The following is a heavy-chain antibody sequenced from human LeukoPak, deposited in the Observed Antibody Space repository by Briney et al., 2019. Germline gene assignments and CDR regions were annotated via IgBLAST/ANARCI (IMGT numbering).Heavy chain of an antibody. CDR1: GYTFTGYY. CDR3: ARVGGDYGDSEWVFDY. Sequence: ASVKVSCKASGYTFTGYYMHWVRQAPGQGLEWMGWINPNSGGTNYAQKFQGRVTMTRDTSISTAYMELSRLRPDDTAVYYCARVGGDYGDSEWVFDYWGQGTLVTVSS. CDR2: INPNSGGT. V-gene: IGHV1-2*02. D-gene: IGHD4-17*01. J-gene: IGHJ4*02.